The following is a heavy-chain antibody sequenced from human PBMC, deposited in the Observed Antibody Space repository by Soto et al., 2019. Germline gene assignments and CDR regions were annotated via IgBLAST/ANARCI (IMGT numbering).Heavy chain of an antibody. V-gene: IGHV3-30*04. Sequence: QVQLVESGGGVVQPGGSLTLSCVASGFTFSNYAMHWVRQAPGKGLEWVAQIAYDGSHDHYAGAVKGRFTISRDSSRNTLYIHMTRLTAEDTAVYYCGKTFYQYQYGEVFGSWGHGTRVTVPS. CDR3: GKTFYQYQYGEVFGS. J-gene: IGHJ5*01. CDR2: IAYDGSHD. D-gene: IGHD3-10*01. CDR1: GFTFSNYA.